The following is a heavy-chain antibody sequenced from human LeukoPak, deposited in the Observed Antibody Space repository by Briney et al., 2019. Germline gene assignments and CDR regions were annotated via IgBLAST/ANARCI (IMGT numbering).Heavy chain of an antibody. J-gene: IGHJ4*02. V-gene: IGHV3-21*01. CDR1: GFTFSSYS. Sequence: PGGSLRLSCAASGFTFSSYSMNWVRQAPGKGLEWVSSISSSSSYIYYADSVKGRFTISRDNAKNSLYLQMNSLRAEDTAVYYCARSREKDCSSTSCQLITDYWGQGTLVTVS. CDR3: ARSREKDCSSTSCQLITDY. CDR2: ISSSSSYI. D-gene: IGHD2-2*01.